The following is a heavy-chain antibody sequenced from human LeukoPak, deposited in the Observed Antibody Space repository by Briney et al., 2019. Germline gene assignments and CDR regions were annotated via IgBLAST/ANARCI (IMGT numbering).Heavy chain of an antibody. J-gene: IGHJ4*02. D-gene: IGHD1-26*01. CDR3: TKDGEDGTYYDY. CDR2: IRSNAYDGTT. Sequence: GGSLRLPCTASGFTFDDYAMSWSRQAPGKGLEWISFIRSNAYDGTTEYAASVKGRFTISRDDSKNIVYLHMNSLRVEDTAVYYCTKDGEDGTYYDYWGQGTLVTVSS. CDR1: GFTFDDYA. V-gene: IGHV3-49*03.